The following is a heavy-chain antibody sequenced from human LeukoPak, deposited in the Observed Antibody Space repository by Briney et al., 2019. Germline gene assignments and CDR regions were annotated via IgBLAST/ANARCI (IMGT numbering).Heavy chain of an antibody. V-gene: IGHV3-23*01. CDR3: AKGLKGITSPFDY. CDR2: ISGSGSST. D-gene: IGHD3-10*01. J-gene: IGHJ4*02. CDR1: GFTFSSYA. Sequence: GGSLRLSCAASGFTFSSYAMSWVRQAPGKGLEWVSAISGSGSSTYYADSVKGRFTISRDNSKNTLYLQMNSLRAEDTAVYYCAKGLKGITSPFDYWGQGTLVTVSS.